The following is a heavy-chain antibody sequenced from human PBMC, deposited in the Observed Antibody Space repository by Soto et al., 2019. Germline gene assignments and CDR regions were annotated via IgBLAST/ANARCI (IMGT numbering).Heavy chain of an antibody. CDR1: GFTFSSYA. D-gene: IGHD2-2*01. CDR2: ISYDGSNK. Sequence: GESLKISCAASGFTFSSYAMHWVRQAPGKGLEWVAVISYDGSNKYYADSVKGRFTISRDNSKNTLYLQMNSLRAEDTAVYYCARDPTYCSSTSCYYYYYGMDVWGQGTTVTVSS. CDR3: ARDPTYCSSTSCYYYYYGMDV. J-gene: IGHJ6*02. V-gene: IGHV3-30-3*01.